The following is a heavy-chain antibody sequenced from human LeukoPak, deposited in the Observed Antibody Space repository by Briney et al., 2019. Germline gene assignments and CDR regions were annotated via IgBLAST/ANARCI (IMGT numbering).Heavy chain of an antibody. Sequence: SETLSLTCAVYGGSFSGYYWSWIRQPPGKGLECIGEINHSGSTNYYPSLKSRVTISVDTSKNQFSLNLNSVIAADTAVYYCASGTGRHDYWGQGTVVTVSS. CDR1: GGSFSGYY. V-gene: IGHV4-34*01. CDR2: INHSGST. CDR3: ASGTGRHDY. J-gene: IGHJ4*02.